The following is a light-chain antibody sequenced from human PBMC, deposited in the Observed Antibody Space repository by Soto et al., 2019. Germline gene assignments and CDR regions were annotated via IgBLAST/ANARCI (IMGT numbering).Light chain of an antibody. J-gene: IGKJ2*01. CDR1: QSIRYN. Sequence: EIVMTQSPATLSVSPGESATLSCRASQSIRYNLAWYQQRPGQSPRLLTYDVSTRATGIPARFRGSGSATEFTLTISSLQSEDFAVYYCHQYSDHMYTFGQGTKLVIK. CDR3: HQYSDHMYT. V-gene: IGKV3-15*01. CDR2: DVS.